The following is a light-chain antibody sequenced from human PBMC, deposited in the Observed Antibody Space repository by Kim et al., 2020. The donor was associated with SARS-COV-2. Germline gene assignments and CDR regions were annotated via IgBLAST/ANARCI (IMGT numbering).Light chain of an antibody. Sequence: SYELTQPPSVSVSPGQTASITCSGDALTKKYAYWYQQKSGQAPVLVIYQDSKRPSGIPERFSGSSSGTMATVTISGAQVEDEADYYCYSPDSSGNHRVFGGGTKLTVL. CDR1: ALTKKY. V-gene: IGLV3-10*01. J-gene: IGLJ3*02. CDR3: YSPDSSGNHRV. CDR2: QDS.